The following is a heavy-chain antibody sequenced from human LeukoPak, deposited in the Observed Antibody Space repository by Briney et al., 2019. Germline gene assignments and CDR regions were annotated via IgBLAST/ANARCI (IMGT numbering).Heavy chain of an antibody. Sequence: GASVKVSCKASGYTFTGYYMHWVRQAPGQGLEWMGWINPNSGGTNYAQKFQGRVTMTRDTSISTAYMELSRLRSDDTAVYYCARDYYDSSGYYYLPFDWGQGTLVTVSS. CDR2: INPNSGGT. CDR3: ARDYYDSSGYYYLPFD. CDR1: GYTFTGYY. V-gene: IGHV1-2*02. D-gene: IGHD3-22*01. J-gene: IGHJ4*02.